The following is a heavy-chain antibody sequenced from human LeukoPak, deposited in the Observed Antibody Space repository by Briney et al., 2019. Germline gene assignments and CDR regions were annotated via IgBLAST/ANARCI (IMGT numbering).Heavy chain of an antibody. CDR1: GFTFSSYA. CDR2: ISYDGSNK. Sequence: PGGSLRLSCAASGFTFSSYAMHWVRQAPGKGLEWVAVISYDGSNKYYADSVKGRFTISRDNSKNTLYLQMNSLRAEDTAVYYCAGEYSSSSTAFYWGQGTLVTVSS. CDR3: AGEYSSSSTAFY. D-gene: IGHD6-6*01. V-gene: IGHV3-30-3*01. J-gene: IGHJ4*02.